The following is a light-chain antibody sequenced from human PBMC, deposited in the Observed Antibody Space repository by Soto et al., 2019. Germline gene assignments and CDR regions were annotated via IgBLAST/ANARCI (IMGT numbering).Light chain of an antibody. J-gene: IGKJ4*01. CDR2: KAS. Sequence: TQSPGTLSLSPGERATLSCRASQSVNSGYLSWYQQKPGKAPKLLIYKASSLEGGVPSRFSGSGSGTDFTLTISSLQPDDFATYYCQQYHSYSLTFGGGTKVDIK. CDR3: QQYHSYSLT. V-gene: IGKV1-5*03. CDR1: QSVNSG.